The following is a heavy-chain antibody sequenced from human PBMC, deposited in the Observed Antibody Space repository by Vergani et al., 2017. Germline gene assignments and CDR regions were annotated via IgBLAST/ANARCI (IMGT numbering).Heavy chain of an antibody. CDR1: GFSLSTSGMC. V-gene: IGHV2-70*01. Sequence: QVTLRESGPALVKPTQTLTLTCTFSGFSLSTSGMCVSWIRQPPGKALEWLALIDWDDDKYYSTSLKTRLTISKDTSKNQVVLTMTNMDPVDTATYYCARSKRTVDTAMPTGDWFDPWGQGTLVTVSS. CDR2: IDWDDDK. CDR3: ARSKRTVDTAMPTGDWFDP. D-gene: IGHD5-18*01. J-gene: IGHJ5*02.